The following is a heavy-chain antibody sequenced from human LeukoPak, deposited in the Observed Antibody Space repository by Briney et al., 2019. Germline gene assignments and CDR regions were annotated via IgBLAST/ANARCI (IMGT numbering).Heavy chain of an antibody. J-gene: IGHJ6*02. D-gene: IGHD3-9*01. CDR3: AREGPGYSSYYYYGMDV. V-gene: IGHV3-53*01. CDR2: LYNDGRT. CDR1: GFTVSSTY. Sequence: GGSLRLSCAASGFTVSSTYMSWVRQAPGKGLECVSLLYNDGRTYYADSVKGRFTISRDNSKNTLYLQMNSLTAEDTAVYYCAREGPGYSSYYYYGMDVWGQGTTVTVSS.